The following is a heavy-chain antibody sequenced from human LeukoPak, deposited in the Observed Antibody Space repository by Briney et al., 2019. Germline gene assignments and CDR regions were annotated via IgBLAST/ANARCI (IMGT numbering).Heavy chain of an antibody. D-gene: IGHD2-15*01. CDR3: AREVVVVAATRSWFDP. Sequence: SETLSLTCTVSGGSISSGDYYWSWIRQPPGEGLEWIGYIYYSGSTYYNPSLKSRVTISVDTSKNQFSLKLSSVTAADTAVYYCAREVVVVAATRSWFDPWGQGTLVTVSS. V-gene: IGHV4-30-4*01. CDR2: IYYSGST. CDR1: GGSISSGDYY. J-gene: IGHJ5*02.